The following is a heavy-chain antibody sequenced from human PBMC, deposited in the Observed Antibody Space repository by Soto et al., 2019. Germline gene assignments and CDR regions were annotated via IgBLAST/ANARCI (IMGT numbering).Heavy chain of an antibody. D-gene: IGHD4-17*01. CDR2: ISAYNGNT. J-gene: IGHJ4*02. CDR1: GYTFTSYG. V-gene: IGHV1-18*01. CDR3: ARDGLDYGDLW. Sequence: ASVKVSCKASGYTFTSYGISWVRQAPGQGLEWMGWISAYNGNTNYAQKFQGRVTMTTDTSTSTVYMELRSLRSDDTAVYYCARDGLDYGDLWWGQGTLVTVSS.